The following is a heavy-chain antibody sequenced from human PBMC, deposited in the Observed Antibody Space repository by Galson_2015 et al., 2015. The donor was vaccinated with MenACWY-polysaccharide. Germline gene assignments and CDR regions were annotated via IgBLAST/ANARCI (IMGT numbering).Heavy chain of an antibody. J-gene: IGHJ4*02. Sequence: SLRLSCAASGFTFSTYSMTWVRQAPGKGLEWVSYINGGSSTIYYADSVKGRFTISRDNAKNSLYLQMNSLRDDDTAVYYCARDICMAGADDCWGQGALVSVSS. V-gene: IGHV3-48*02. CDR3: ARDICMAGADDC. D-gene: IGHD6-13*01. CDR1: GFTFSTYS. CDR2: INGGSSTI.